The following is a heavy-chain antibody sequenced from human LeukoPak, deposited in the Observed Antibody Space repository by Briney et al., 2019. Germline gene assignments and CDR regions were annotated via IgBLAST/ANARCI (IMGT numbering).Heavy chain of an antibody. CDR2: IYYSGDT. CDR3: VRGPYGASISKWFDP. Sequence: SETLSLTCTVADGSISGYSWSWIRQPPGKGLEWIGYIYYSGDTNYNPSLKNRVTLSVDTSRNQLSLQLSSVTTADTAVYYCVRGPYGASISKWFDPWGQGTLVIVSS. J-gene: IGHJ5*02. CDR1: DGSISGYS. D-gene: IGHD4/OR15-4a*01. V-gene: IGHV4-59*01.